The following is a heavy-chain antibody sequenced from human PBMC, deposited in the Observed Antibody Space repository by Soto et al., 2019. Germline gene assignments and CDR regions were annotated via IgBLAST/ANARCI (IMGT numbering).Heavy chain of an antibody. CDR2: INPGGDSR. J-gene: IGHJ6*04. D-gene: IGHD6-19*01. V-gene: IGHV1-46*01. CDR1: GFMFSDDF. CDR3: ARDNSQNYGTKAGSSWLQH. Sequence: GASVEVSFKASGFMFSDDFMHLFLHSPVQWLELMGIINPGGDSRNYAQKFQGRVTITRDTSTSTVYMDLSSLRYEDTAFYYCARDNSQNYGTKAGSSWLQHWGKGNTVSVSS.